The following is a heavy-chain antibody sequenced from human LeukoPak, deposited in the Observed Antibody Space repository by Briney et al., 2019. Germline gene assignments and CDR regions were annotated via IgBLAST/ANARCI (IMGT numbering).Heavy chain of an antibody. V-gene: IGHV3-21*01. Sequence: GGSLRLSCVVSGFTFNNYGMNWVRQAPGKGLEWVSFISGSSSYIYYADSVKGRFTISRDDAENSLYLQMNSLRAEDTAVYYCASGVVSAYWGQGTLVTVSS. CDR2: ISGSSSYI. CDR1: GFTFNNYG. CDR3: ASGVVSAY. D-gene: IGHD3-3*01. J-gene: IGHJ4*02.